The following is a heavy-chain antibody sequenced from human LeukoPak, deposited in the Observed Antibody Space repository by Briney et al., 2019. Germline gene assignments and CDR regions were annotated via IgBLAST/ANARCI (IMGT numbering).Heavy chain of an antibody. J-gene: IGHJ4*02. CDR1: GFTFSNYA. CDR3: AQDLGLGGYFDY. Sequence: GGSLRLSCAASGFTFSNYAMHWVRQAPGKGLEWVAFIRYDGSIKHYVDSVKGRFTISRDNSKNTLYLQMNSLRTEDTAVYYCAQDLGLGGYFDYWGQGTLVTVSS. D-gene: IGHD3/OR15-3a*01. CDR2: IRYDGSIK. V-gene: IGHV3-30*02.